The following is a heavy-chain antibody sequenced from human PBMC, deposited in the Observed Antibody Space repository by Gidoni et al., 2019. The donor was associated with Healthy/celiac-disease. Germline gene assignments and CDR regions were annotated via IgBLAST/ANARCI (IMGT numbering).Heavy chain of an antibody. CDR1: GYTFTSHG. J-gene: IGHJ5*02. Sequence: QVQLVQSGAEVKKPGASVKVSCKASGYTFTSHGISWVRQAPGQGLEWMGWISAYNGNTNYAQKLQGRVTMTTDTSTSTAYMELRSLRSDDTAVYYCARVALITIFGVVILDWFDPWGQGTLVTVSS. D-gene: IGHD3-3*01. CDR3: ARVALITIFGVVILDWFDP. CDR2: ISAYNGNT. V-gene: IGHV1-18*01.